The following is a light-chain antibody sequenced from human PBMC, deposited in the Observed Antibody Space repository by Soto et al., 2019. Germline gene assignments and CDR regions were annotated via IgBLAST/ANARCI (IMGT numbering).Light chain of an antibody. V-gene: IGLV2-8*01. CDR1: SSDVGGYNY. CDR2: EVS. Sequence: QSALTQPPSASGSPGQSVTISCTGTSSDVGGYNYVSWYQQHPGKAPKLMIYEVSTRPSGVPDRFSGSKSGNTASLSVSGLQAEDEADYYCSSYAGSNNFGLGTGTKLTVL. CDR3: SSYAGSNNFG. J-gene: IGLJ1*01.